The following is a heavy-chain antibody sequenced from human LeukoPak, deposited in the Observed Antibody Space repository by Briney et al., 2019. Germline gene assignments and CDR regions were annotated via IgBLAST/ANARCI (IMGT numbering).Heavy chain of an antibody. J-gene: IGHJ5*02. V-gene: IGHV4-38-2*02. CDR3: ARADVVATIGWFDP. CDR2: IYHSGST. Sequence: SETLSLTCTVSGYSISSGYYWGWIRQPPGKGLEWIGSIYHSGSTYYNPSLKSRVTISVDTSKNQFSLKLSSVTAADMAVYYCARADVVATIGWFDPWGQGTLVTVSS. D-gene: IGHD5-12*01. CDR1: GYSISSGYY.